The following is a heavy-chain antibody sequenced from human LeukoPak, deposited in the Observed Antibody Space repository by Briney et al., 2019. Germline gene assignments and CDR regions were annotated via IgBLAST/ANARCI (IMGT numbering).Heavy chain of an antibody. J-gene: IGHJ4*02. D-gene: IGHD2-2*01. CDR3: ARGRGYQLLGGTFDY. CDR1: GYTFTSYY. CDR2: INPSGGST. V-gene: IGHV1-46*01. Sequence: ASVKVSCKASGYTFTSYYMHWVRQAPGQGLEWMGIINPSGGSTSYAQKFQGRVTMTRDTSTCTVYMELSSLRSEDTAVYYCARGRGYQLLGGTFDYWGQGTLVTVSS.